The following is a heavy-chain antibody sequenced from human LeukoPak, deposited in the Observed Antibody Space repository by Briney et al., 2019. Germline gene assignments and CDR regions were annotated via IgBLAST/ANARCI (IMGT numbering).Heavy chain of an antibody. D-gene: IGHD2-21*02. CDR3: ARDPNTGYCGGDCYPL. CDR1: GGSISSSY. J-gene: IGHJ4*02. CDR2: IDYSGNT. Sequence: SETLSLTCTVSGGSISSSYWSWIRQPPGKGLEWIGYIDYSGNTNYNPSLKSRVTISVDTSKNQFSLKLSSVTAADTAVYYCARDPNTGYCGGDCYPLWGQGTLVTVSS. V-gene: IGHV4-59*12.